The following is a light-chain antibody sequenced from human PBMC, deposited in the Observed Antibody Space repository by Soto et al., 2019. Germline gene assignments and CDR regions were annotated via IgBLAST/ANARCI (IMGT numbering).Light chain of an antibody. CDR2: GAS. CDR1: QSVSSN. J-gene: IGKJ1*01. V-gene: IGKV3-15*01. Sequence: EIVMTQSPATLSVSPGERATLSCRASQSVSSNLAWYQPKPGQAPRLLIYGASTRATAIPARFSGSGSGTEFTLTISSLQSEDFAVYYCQKYNNWPPWTFGQGTKVEIK. CDR3: QKYNNWPPWT.